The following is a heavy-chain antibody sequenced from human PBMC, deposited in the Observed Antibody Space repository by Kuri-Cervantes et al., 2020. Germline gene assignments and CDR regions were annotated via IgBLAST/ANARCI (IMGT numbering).Heavy chain of an antibody. D-gene: IGHD6-25*01. J-gene: IGHJ3*02. CDR2: IRYDGSNK. CDR3: ARVSPSGGDAFDI. V-gene: IGHV3-30*02. Sequence: GESLKISCKASGFTFSNYGIHWVRQAPGKGLEWVAFIRYDGSNKYYADSVKGRFTISRDNSKNTLYLQMNSLRAEDTAVYYCARVSPSGGDAFDIWGQGTVVTVSS. CDR1: GFTFSNYG.